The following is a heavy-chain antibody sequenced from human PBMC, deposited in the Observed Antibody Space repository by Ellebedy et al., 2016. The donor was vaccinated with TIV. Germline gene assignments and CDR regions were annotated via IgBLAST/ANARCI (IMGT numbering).Heavy chain of an antibody. V-gene: IGHV1-3*01. Sequence: AASVKVSCKASGYTFTSYAMHWVRQAPGQRLEWMGWNNAGNGKTKYSQKFKGRVTITRDTSVSTAYMELSSLRSEDTAVYYCARERRYCTNGGCYSNCFDPWGQGTLVTVSS. CDR2: NNAGNGKT. CDR1: GYTFTSYA. J-gene: IGHJ5*02. CDR3: ARERRYCTNGGCYSNCFDP. D-gene: IGHD2-8*01.